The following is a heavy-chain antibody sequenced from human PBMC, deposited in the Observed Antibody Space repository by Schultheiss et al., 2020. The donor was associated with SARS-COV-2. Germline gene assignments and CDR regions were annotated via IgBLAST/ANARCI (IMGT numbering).Heavy chain of an antibody. Sequence: GGSLRLSCAASGFTFSSYAMSWDRQAPGKGLEWVGRVKNKIDGGTTDYAASVKGRFTISRDDSKSMVYLQMNSLKTEDTAVYYCSTSRVGYWGQGSLVTVSS. V-gene: IGHV3-15*01. CDR3: STSRVGY. CDR2: VKNKIDGGTT. J-gene: IGHJ4*02. CDR1: GFTFSSYA.